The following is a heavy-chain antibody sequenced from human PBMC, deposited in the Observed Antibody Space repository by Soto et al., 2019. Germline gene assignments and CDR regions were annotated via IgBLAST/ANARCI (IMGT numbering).Heavy chain of an antibody. Sequence: SQTLSLTCGISGDSVSSNSAGWNWVRQTPSRGLEWLGRTYYKSKWYYNSAVSVKSRITINPDTSKNQFSLQLNSVTPEDTAVYYCSRGSWDDVSGHYYMDVWGKGTTVTVSS. CDR2: TYYKSKWYY. V-gene: IGHV6-1*01. J-gene: IGHJ6*03. CDR1: GDSVSSNSAG. D-gene: IGHD3-3*01. CDR3: SRGSWDDVSGHYYMDV.